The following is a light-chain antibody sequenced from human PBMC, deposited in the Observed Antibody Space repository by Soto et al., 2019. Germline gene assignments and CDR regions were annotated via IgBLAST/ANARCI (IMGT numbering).Light chain of an antibody. J-gene: IGKJ3*01. CDR2: GAS. CDR1: QSVSIN. V-gene: IGKV3-15*01. CDR3: QQYNNWPFT. Sequence: EIVMTQSPATLSVSPGERATLSCRASQSVSINLAWYQQKPGQAPRLLIYGASTRATGIPARFSGSGSGTDFTLTISSLQSADFAVYYCQQYNNWPFTFGPGTKVDIK.